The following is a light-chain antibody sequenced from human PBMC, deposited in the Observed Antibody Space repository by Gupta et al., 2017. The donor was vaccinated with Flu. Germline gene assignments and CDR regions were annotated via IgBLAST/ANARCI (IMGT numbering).Light chain of an antibody. Sequence: SSDVGGYNYVSRYQQHPGKAPKLMIYEVSNRPSGVSNRFSGSKSGNTASLTISGLQAEDEADYYCSSYTSSSTPYVFGTGTKVTVL. CDR2: EVS. CDR3: SSYTSSSTPYV. CDR1: SSDVGGYNY. J-gene: IGLJ1*01. V-gene: IGLV2-14*01.